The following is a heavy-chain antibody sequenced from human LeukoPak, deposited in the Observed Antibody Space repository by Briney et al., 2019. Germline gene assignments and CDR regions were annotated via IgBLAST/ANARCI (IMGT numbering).Heavy chain of an antibody. CDR2: ISYDGSNK. Sequence: GGSLRLSCAASGFTFSSYAMHWVRQAPGKGLEWVAVISYDGSNKYYADSVKGRFTISRDNSKNTLYLQMNSLRAEDTAVYYCAREDYDFWSGYSKEENWSDPWGQGTLVTVSS. D-gene: IGHD3-3*01. J-gene: IGHJ5*02. CDR1: GFTFSSYA. V-gene: IGHV3-30-3*01. CDR3: AREDYDFWSGYSKEENWSDP.